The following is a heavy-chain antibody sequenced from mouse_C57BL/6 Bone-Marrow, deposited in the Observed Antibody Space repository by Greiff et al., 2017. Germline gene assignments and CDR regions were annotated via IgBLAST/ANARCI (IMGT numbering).Heavy chain of an antibody. CDR3: AREDLVRYYFDY. J-gene: IGHJ2*01. Sequence: VQLQQPGAELVKPGASVKLSCKASGYTFTNYWMHWVKQRPGQGLEWIGMMHPNGGSPDYNEKFKSEATLSVDKSSRTAYMELSSLTSEDSAVYYCAREDLVRYYFDYWGQGTTLTVSS. D-gene: IGHD1-1*01. V-gene: IGHV1-64*01. CDR1: GYTFTNYW. CDR2: MHPNGGSP.